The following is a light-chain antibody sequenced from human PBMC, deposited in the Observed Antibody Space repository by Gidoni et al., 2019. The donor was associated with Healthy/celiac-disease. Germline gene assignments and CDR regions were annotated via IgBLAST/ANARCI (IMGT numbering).Light chain of an antibody. V-gene: IGKV3-20*01. Sequence: ETVSTQSPGTLSLSPGERATLSCRASQRVSSSYLAWYQQKPGQAPRLLIYGASSRATGIPDRFSGSGSGTDFTLTISRLEPEDFAVYYRQQYGSSATFGPGTKVDIK. CDR2: GAS. J-gene: IGKJ3*01. CDR3: QQYGSSAT. CDR1: QRVSSSY.